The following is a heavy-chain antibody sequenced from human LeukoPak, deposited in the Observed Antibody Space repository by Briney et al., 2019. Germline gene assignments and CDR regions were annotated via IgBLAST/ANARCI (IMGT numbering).Heavy chain of an antibody. CDR3: ARGRPYDSSGRRKDYYYMDV. Sequence: ASVKVSCKGSGYTFTSYGISWVRQAPGQGLEWMGWISAYNGNTNYAQKLQGRVTMTTDTSTSTAYMELRSLRSDDTAVYYCARGRPYDSSGRRKDYYYMDVWGKGTTVTVSS. D-gene: IGHD3-22*01. CDR2: ISAYNGNT. V-gene: IGHV1-18*01. CDR1: GYTFTSYG. J-gene: IGHJ6*03.